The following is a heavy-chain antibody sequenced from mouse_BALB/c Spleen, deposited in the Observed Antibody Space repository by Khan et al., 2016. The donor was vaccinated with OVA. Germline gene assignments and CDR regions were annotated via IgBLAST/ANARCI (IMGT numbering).Heavy chain of an antibody. CDR3: ARNSYRYDFTY. CDR1: GFSLSTYG. D-gene: IGHD2-12*01. J-gene: IGHJ3*01. Sequence: VQLQESGPGLVQPSQSLSITCTVSGFSLSTYGIHWVRQSPGKGLEWLGVIWNDGRTHYNVPFISRLSITKDNSKSQVFFKMNSLQPDDTAIYYCARNSYRYDFTYWGQGTLVTVSA. CDR2: IWNDGRT. V-gene: IGHV2-2*01.